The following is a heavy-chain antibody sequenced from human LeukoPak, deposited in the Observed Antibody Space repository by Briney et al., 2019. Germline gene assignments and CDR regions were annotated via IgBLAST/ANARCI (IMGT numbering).Heavy chain of an antibody. D-gene: IGHD4-11*01. Sequence: GSLRLSCAASGFTFNIYTMQWVRQAPGKGLEWVALISYDGVNKYHTDSVRGRFTISRDNSKHTLYLQMNSLRPEDTAVYYCARTAHFYSNGFDIWGQGTLVTVSS. CDR3: ARTAHFYSNGFDI. J-gene: IGHJ3*02. V-gene: IGHV3-30*10. CDR2: ISYDGVNK. CDR1: GFTFNIYT.